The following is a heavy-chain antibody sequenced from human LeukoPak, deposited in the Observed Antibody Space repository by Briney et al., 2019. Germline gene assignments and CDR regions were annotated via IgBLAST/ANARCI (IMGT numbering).Heavy chain of an antibody. CDR1: GFTFSSYE. J-gene: IGHJ6*04. CDR3: AELGITMIGGV. V-gene: IGHV3-48*03. CDR2: ISSSGSTI. Sequence: GGSLRLSCAASGFTFSSYEMNWVRQAPGKGQEWVSYISSSGSTIYYADSVKGRFTISRDNAENSLYLQMNSLRAEDTAVYYCAELGITMIGGVWGKGTTVTISS. D-gene: IGHD3-10*02.